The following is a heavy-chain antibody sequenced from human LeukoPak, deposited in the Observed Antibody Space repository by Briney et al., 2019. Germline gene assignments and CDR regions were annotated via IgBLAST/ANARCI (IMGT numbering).Heavy chain of an antibody. D-gene: IGHD2-21*02. V-gene: IGHV1-3*01. J-gene: IGHJ1*01. CDR2: INPGNGDT. CDR3: ARGCGGDCPTAEYFQH. Sequence: ASVKVSCKASGYTSTSYAMHWVRQAPGQRLEWMGWINPGNGDTKYSQKFQARVTITRDTSPSTTYMELGRLRSEDTAVYYCARGCGGDCPTAEYFQHWGQGTLVAVSS. CDR1: GYTSTSYA.